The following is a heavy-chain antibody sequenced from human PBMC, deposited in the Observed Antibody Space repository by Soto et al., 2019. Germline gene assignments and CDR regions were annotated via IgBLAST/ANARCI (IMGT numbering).Heavy chain of an antibody. Sequence: GGSLRLSCAASGFTVSSNYMSWVRQAPGKGLEWVSVIYSGGSTYYADSVKGRFTISRDNSKNTLYLQMNSLRAEDTAVYYCARDHSISSGNYYYYYMDVWGKGTTVTVSS. CDR3: ARDHSISSGNYYYYYMDV. D-gene: IGHD6-6*01. J-gene: IGHJ6*03. CDR2: IYSGGST. V-gene: IGHV3-53*01. CDR1: GFTVSSNY.